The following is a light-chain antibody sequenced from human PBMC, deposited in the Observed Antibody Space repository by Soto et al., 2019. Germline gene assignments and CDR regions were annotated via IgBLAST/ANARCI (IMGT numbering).Light chain of an antibody. CDR2: DAS. CDR1: QSISSY. J-gene: IGKJ4*01. Sequence: EIVLTQSPATLSLSLGERATLSCRPSQSISSYLGWYQQKPGQAPRLLIYDASNRAAVIPGRFSGSGSGADFTLTSSSLEPEDFADYYCQHRSKWPLTFGGGTKVEIK. V-gene: IGKV3-11*01. CDR3: QHRSKWPLT.